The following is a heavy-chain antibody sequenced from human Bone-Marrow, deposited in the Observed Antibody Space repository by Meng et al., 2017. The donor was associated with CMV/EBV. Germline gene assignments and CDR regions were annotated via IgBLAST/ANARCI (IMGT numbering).Heavy chain of an antibody. CDR2: INPNSGGT. Sequence: SVTVSCKPSVYTFTGYYMHLVRQAPGQRLEWMGWINPNSGGTNYAQKFHGRVTMTRDTYISTAYMDLSRLSSDDPAVYYYARDGGRYSGSISCGGHAFDIWGQGTMVTVSS. CDR3: ARDGGRYSGSISCGGHAFDI. CDR1: VYTFTGYY. J-gene: IGHJ3*02. D-gene: IGHD2-2*01. V-gene: IGHV1-2*02.